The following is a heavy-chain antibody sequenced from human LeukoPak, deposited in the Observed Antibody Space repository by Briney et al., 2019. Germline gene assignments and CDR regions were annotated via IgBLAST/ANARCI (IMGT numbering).Heavy chain of an antibody. CDR1: GGSTSSSSYY. Sequence: SETLSLTCTVSGGSTSSSSYYWGWIRQPPGKGLEWIGSIYYSGSTYYNPSLKSRVTISVDTSKNQFSLKLSSVTAADTAVYYCARRTKIGYCSGGSCSNWFDPWGQGTLVTVSS. J-gene: IGHJ5*02. CDR2: IYYSGST. D-gene: IGHD2-15*01. CDR3: ARRTKIGYCSGGSCSNWFDP. V-gene: IGHV4-39*01.